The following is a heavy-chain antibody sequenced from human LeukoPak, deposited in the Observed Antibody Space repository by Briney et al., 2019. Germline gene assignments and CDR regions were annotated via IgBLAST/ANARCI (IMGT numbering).Heavy chain of an antibody. CDR2: IYYSGST. V-gene: IGHV4-61*01. CDR1: GGSVSSGSYY. CDR3: AREGYRSSTSCPDAFDI. J-gene: IGHJ3*02. D-gene: IGHD2-2*01. Sequence: PSETLSLTCTVSGGSVSSGSYYWSWIRQPPGKGLEWIGYIYYSGSTNYNPSLKSRVTISVDTSKNQFSQKLSSVTAADTAVYCCAREGYRSSTSCPDAFDIWGQGTMVTVSS.